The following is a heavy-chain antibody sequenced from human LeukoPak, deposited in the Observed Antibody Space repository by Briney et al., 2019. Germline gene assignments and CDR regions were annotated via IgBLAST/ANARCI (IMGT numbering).Heavy chain of an antibody. Sequence: GASVKVSCKASGGTFSSYAISWVRQAPGQGLEWMGRIIPILGIANYAQKFQGRVTITADKSTSTAYMELSSLRSEDTAVYYCARDPTGTTTLLYDYWGQGTLVTVSS. D-gene: IGHD1-7*01. J-gene: IGHJ4*02. CDR2: IIPILGIA. CDR1: GGTFSSYA. CDR3: ARDPTGTTTLLYDY. V-gene: IGHV1-69*04.